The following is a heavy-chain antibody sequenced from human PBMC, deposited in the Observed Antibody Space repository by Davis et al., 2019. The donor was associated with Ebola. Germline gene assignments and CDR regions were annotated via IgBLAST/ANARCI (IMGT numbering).Heavy chain of an antibody. J-gene: IGHJ4*02. V-gene: IGHV3-23*01. CDR3: AKEVGSSGWYTAEN. CDR1: GFTFDSYA. CDR2: IRPSGGRT. Sequence: GESLKISCAASGFTFDSYAMTWVRRAPGKGLEWVSTIRPSGGRTYYTNSVKGRFTISRDDSKNTLDLQMNSLRVEDTAVYYCAKEVGSSGWYTAENWGQGTLVTVSS. D-gene: IGHD6-19*01.